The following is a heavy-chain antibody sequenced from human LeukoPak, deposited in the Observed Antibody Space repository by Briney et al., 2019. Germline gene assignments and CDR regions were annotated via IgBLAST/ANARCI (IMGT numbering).Heavy chain of an antibody. J-gene: IGHJ6*02. V-gene: IGHV1-69*13. CDR2: IIPIFGTA. CDR3: ARVIGVVPPAIYYYYLMDV. Sequence: GASVKVSCKASGCNFISYAISWVRQAPGQGLDWMGGIIPIFGTANYAQKFQGRVTITADESTSTAYLELSSLRSEDTAVYYCARVIGVVPPAIYYYYLMDVWCQGTTVTVSS. CDR1: GCNFISYA. D-gene: IGHD2-2*01.